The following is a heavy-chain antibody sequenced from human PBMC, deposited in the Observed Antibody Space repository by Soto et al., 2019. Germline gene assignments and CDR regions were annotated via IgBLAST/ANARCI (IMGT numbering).Heavy chain of an antibody. CDR2: ISSDGSAT. CDR1: GFTFRTYW. CDR3: ARSIRSGPYY. J-gene: IGHJ4*02. Sequence: GASLKISCAASGFTFRTYWMHWVRQAPGKGLVWVSRISSDGSATDYADSVKGRFTISRDNAKNTLYLQMNSLRAEDTAVYYCARSIRSGPYYWGQGTLVTVSS. D-gene: IGHD3-3*01. V-gene: IGHV3-74*01.